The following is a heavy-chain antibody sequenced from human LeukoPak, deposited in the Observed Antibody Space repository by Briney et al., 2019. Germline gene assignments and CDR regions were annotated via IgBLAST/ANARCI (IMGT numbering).Heavy chain of an antibody. CDR2: INAGNGNT. J-gene: IGHJ3*02. CDR3: ARANGDGAFDI. CDR1: GYTFTSYA. V-gene: IGHV1-3*01. D-gene: IGHD2-8*01. Sequence: GASVKVSCKASGYTFTSYAMHWVRQAPGQRLEWTGWINAGNGNTKFSQKFQGRVTITRDTSASTAYMELSSLRSEDTAVYYCARANGDGAFDIWGQGTMVTVSS.